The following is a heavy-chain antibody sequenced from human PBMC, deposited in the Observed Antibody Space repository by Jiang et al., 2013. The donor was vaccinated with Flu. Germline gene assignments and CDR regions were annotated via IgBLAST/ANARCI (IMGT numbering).Heavy chain of an antibody. V-gene: IGHV1-2*04. CDR1: GYTFTGYY. J-gene: IGHJ4*02. CDR2: INPNSGGT. Sequence: LVESGAEVKKPGASVKVSCKASGYTFTGYYMHWVRQAPGQGLEWMGWINPNSGGTNYAQKFQGWVTMTRDTSISTAYMELSRLRSDDTAVYYCARGSSGSLKPTSTKLLSSPAAFDYWGQGTLVTVSS. CDR3: ARGSSGSLKPTSTKLLSSPAAFDY. D-gene: IGHD6-19*01.